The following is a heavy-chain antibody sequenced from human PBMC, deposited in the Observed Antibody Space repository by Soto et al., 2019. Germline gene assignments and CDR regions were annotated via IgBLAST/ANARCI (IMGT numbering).Heavy chain of an antibody. V-gene: IGHV4-31*03. Sequence: QVQLQESGPGLVKPSQTLSLICTVSGGSINSGGYYWNWIRQHPGKGMEWIGYIFYSGSTYYNPFLRSRVTISADTSENQFSLSLSSVTAADTAVYFCARVYRQSGYSSSWVLDYWGQGTLVNVSS. J-gene: IGHJ4*02. D-gene: IGHD6-13*01. CDR2: IFYSGST. CDR3: ARVYRQSGYSSSWVLDY. CDR1: GGSINSGGYY.